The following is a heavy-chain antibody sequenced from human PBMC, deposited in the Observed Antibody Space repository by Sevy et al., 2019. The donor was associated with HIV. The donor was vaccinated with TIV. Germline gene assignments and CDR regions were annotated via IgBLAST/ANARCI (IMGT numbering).Heavy chain of an antibody. J-gene: IGHJ4*02. CDR3: ARLRSTETDFDY. CDR1: GGSISSYY. V-gene: IGHV4-59*01. CDR2: IYYSGST. Sequence: SETLSLTCTVSGGSISSYYWSWIRQPPGKGLEWIGYIYYSGSTNYNPSLKSRVTISVDTSKNQFSLKPSSVTAADTAVYYCARLRSTETDFDYWGQGTLVTVSS.